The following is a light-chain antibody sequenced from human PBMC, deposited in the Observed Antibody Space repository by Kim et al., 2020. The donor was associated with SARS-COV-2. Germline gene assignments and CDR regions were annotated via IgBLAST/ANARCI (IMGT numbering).Light chain of an antibody. Sequence: GQTVTISCSGSRSKIGRNAVNWYQQFPGTAPKILIFRDNQRPSGVPDRFSGSKSGTSASLAISGLQSEDEADYYCAAWDDSLNGWVFGGGTQLTVL. CDR1: RSKIGRNA. J-gene: IGLJ3*02. CDR2: RDN. V-gene: IGLV1-44*01. CDR3: AAWDDSLNGWV.